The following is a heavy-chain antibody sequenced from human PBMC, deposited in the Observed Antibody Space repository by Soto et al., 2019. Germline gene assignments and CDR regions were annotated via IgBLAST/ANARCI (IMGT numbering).Heavy chain of an antibody. CDR1: GYSFTSYW. J-gene: IGHJ4*02. Sequence: GESLKISCKGSGYSFTSYWIGWVRQMPGKGLEWMGIIYPGDSDTRYSPSFQGQVTISADKSISTAYLQWSSLKASDTAMYYCARFARGCANGVCYPYFDYWGQGTLVTVSS. D-gene: IGHD2-8*01. CDR3: ARFARGCANGVCYPYFDY. V-gene: IGHV5-51*01. CDR2: IYPGDSDT.